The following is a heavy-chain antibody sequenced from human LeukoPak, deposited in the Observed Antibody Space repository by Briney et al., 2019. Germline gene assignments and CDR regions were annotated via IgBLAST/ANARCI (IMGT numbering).Heavy chain of an antibody. V-gene: IGHV4-59*01. CDR1: ADPISSYY. Sequence: SETQSLIYTAHADPISSYYWSWIRQPPAKTLDRIGYIYYSGSTNYNPSLKSRVTISVDTSKNQFSLKLSSVTAADTAVYYCARGMGELYTYYYYGMDVWGQGTTVTVSS. J-gene: IGHJ6*02. CDR2: IYYSGST. CDR3: ARGMGELYTYYYYGMDV. D-gene: IGHD2-2*02.